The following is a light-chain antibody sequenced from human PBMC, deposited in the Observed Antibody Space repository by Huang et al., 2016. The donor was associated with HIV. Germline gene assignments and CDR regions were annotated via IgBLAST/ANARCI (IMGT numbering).Light chain of an antibody. CDR3: QQYDSLPRT. J-gene: IGKJ1*01. V-gene: IGKV1-33*01. CDR2: DAA. CDR1: QDTTNY. Sequence: DIQMTQSPSSLSASVGDRVTITCQASQDTTNYLNWYHQKPGKAPEVVIDDAATLQTGVPRRFSGSGSGTDFTVSISSLQPEDIGTYYCQQYDSLPRTFGQGTKVEIK.